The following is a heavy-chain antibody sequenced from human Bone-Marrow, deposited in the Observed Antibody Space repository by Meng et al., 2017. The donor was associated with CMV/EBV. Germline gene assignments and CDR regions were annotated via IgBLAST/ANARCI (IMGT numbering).Heavy chain of an antibody. J-gene: IGHJ4*02. V-gene: IGHV3-48*03. CDR3: AKFGGKQLVVDY. D-gene: IGHD6-6*01. Sequence: GESLKISCAASGFTFSSYEMKWVRQAPGKGLEWVSYISSSGATIVYADSVKGRFTISRDNAKSSLYLQMNSLRAEDTAVYYCAKFGGKQLVVDYCGQGTLVTVSS. CDR1: GFTFSSYE. CDR2: ISSSGATI.